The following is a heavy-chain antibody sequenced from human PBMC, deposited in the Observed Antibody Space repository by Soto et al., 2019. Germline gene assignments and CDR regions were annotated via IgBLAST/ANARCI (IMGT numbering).Heavy chain of an antibody. J-gene: IGHJ6*02. D-gene: IGHD3-10*01. CDR1: G. V-gene: IGHV3-33*01. Sequence: GMRRISKNKGKGLERVAVIWYDGSNKYYADSVKGRFAISRDNSKNTLYLQMNSLRAEDTAVYYCARRFVWFGELHYYVMDVWRHGTTVTVFS. CDR2: IWYDGSNK. CDR3: ARRFVWFGELHYYVMDV.